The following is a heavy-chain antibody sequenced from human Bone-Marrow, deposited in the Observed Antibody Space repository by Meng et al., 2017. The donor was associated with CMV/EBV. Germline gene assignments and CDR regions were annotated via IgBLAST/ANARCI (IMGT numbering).Heavy chain of an antibody. Sequence: SVKVSCKASGGTFSSYAISWVRQAPGQGLEWMGGIIPILGIANYAQKFQGRVTITTDESTSTAYMELSSLRSEDTAVYYCASQQASGPEYFQHWGQGTRVTVSS. CDR1: GGTFSSYA. D-gene: IGHD5-12*01. V-gene: IGHV1-69*10. CDR3: ASQQASGPEYFQH. J-gene: IGHJ1*01. CDR2: IIPILGIA.